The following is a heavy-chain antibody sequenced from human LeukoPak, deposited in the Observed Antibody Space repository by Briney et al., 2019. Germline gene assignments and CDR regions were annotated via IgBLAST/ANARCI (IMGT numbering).Heavy chain of an antibody. Sequence: GGSLRLSCAASGFTLNNYSMNWVRQAPGKGLEWVAVIWYDGSNKYYADSVKGRFTISRDNSKNTLYLQMNSLRAEDTAVYYCAKEGVSSSWYYFDYWGQGTLVTVSS. J-gene: IGHJ4*02. D-gene: IGHD6-13*01. V-gene: IGHV3-33*06. CDR3: AKEGVSSSWYYFDY. CDR1: GFTLNNYS. CDR2: IWYDGSNK.